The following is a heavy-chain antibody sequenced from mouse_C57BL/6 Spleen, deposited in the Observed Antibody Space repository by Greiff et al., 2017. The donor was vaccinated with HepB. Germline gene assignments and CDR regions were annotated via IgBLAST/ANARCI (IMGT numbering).Heavy chain of an antibody. Sequence: QVQLQQSGAELARPGASVKLSCKASGYTFTSYGISWVKQRTGQGLEWIGEIYPRSGNTYYNEKFKGKATLTADKSSSTAYMELRSLTSEDSAVYICARSYYYALIPYWYFYVWGTGTPVTVSS. CDR1: GYTFTSYG. V-gene: IGHV1-81*01. CDR3: ARSYYYALIPYWYFYV. D-gene: IGHD1-1*01. CDR2: IYPRSGNT. J-gene: IGHJ1*03.